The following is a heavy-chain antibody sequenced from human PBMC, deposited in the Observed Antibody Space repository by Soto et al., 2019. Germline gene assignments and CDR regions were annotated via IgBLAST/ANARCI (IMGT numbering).Heavy chain of an antibody. D-gene: IGHD1-26*01. CDR2: IYHSWST. V-gene: IGHV4-61*01. CDR3: ARGENYYGMDV. CDR1: GGSVRSDSFY. J-gene: IGHJ6*02. Sequence: LSLTCTVSGGSVRSDSFYWSWIRQPPGKGLEWIAFIYHSWSTNYNPSLNSRVTISVDTSKNRFSLKLTSVTAADTAVYYCARGENYYGMDVWGQGTTVTVSS.